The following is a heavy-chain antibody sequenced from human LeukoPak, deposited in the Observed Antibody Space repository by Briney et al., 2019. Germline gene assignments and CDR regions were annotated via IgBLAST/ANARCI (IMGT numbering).Heavy chain of an antibody. D-gene: IGHD3-22*01. V-gene: IGHV1-69*02. CDR3: ARHSTDSFYYDSSGYYPMLFDY. Sequence: SVKVSCKASGYTFTGYYMHWVRQAPGQGLEWMGRIIPILGIANYAQKFQGRVTITADKSTSTAYMELSSLRSEDTAVYYCARHSTDSFYYDSSGYYPMLFDYWGQGTLVTVSS. CDR2: IIPILGIA. CDR1: GYTFTGYY. J-gene: IGHJ4*02.